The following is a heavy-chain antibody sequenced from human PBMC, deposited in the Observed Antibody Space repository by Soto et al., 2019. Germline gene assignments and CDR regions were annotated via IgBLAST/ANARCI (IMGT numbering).Heavy chain of an antibody. CDR3: ARSYGSGSYYDYYYGMDV. V-gene: IGHV4-59*01. J-gene: IGHJ6*02. CDR2: IYHSGSS. Sequence: TSETLSLTCSVSGGAISTYYWSWIRQFPGQGLEWIVYIYHSGSSQYNPSLTSRVTISVDTSKNQLSLRLSSVTAADTAVYYCARSYGSGSYYDYYYGMDVWGQGTTVTVSS. CDR1: GGAISTYY. D-gene: IGHD3-10*01.